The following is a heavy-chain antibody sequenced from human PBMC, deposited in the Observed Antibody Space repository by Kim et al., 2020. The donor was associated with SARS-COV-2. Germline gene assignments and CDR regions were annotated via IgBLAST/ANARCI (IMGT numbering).Heavy chain of an antibody. CDR3: ARMYYYGSGSYNNEDY. V-gene: IGHV1-69*13. CDR2: IIPIFGTA. D-gene: IGHD3-10*01. J-gene: IGHJ4*02. Sequence: SVKVSCKASGGTFSSYAISWVRQAPGQGLEWMGGIIPIFGTANYAQKFQGRVTITADESTSTAYMELSSLRSEDTAVYYCARMYYYGSGSYNNEDYWGQGTLVTVSS. CDR1: GGTFSSYA.